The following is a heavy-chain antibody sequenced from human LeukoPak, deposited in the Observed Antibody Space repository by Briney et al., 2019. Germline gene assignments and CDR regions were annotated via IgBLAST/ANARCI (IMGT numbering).Heavy chain of an antibody. Sequence: ASVTVSCTASGYTFTGYYMHWVRQAPGQGLEWMGWINPNSGGTNYAQKFQGWVTMTRDASISTAYMELSRLRSDDTAVYYCARDRRYYYGSGAFDPWGQGTLVTVSS. J-gene: IGHJ5*02. CDR2: INPNSGGT. CDR3: ARDRRYYYGSGAFDP. V-gene: IGHV1-2*04. CDR1: GYTFTGYY. D-gene: IGHD3-10*01.